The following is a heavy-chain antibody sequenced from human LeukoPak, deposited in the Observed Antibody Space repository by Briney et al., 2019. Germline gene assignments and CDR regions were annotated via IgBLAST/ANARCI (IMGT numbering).Heavy chain of an antibody. D-gene: IGHD2-15*01. CDR2: IIPIFGTA. CDR3: ARDRRCSGGSCYLQRDYYYHMDV. J-gene: IGHJ6*03. CDR1: GGTFSSYA. V-gene: IGHV1-69*05. Sequence: SVNVSCKASGGTFSSYAISWVRQAPGQGLEWMGRIIPIFGTANYAQKCQGRVTITTDESTSTAYMELSSLRSEDTAMYYCARDRRCSGGSCYLQRDYYYHMDVWGKGTTVTVSS.